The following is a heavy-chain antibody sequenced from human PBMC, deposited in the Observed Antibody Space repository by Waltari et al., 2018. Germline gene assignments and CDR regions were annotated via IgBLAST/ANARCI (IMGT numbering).Heavy chain of an antibody. Sequence: QVQLQESGPGLVKPSETLSLTCTVSGGSISSYYWSWIRQPPGKGLGWIGYIYYSGSTNYNPSLKSRVTISVDTSKNQFSLKLSSVTAADTAVYYCARAVGYCSSTSCLYYYYYMDVWGKGTTVTISS. D-gene: IGHD2-2*01. CDR2: IYYSGST. CDR3: ARAVGYCSSTSCLYYYYYMDV. V-gene: IGHV4-59*01. CDR1: GGSISSYY. J-gene: IGHJ6*03.